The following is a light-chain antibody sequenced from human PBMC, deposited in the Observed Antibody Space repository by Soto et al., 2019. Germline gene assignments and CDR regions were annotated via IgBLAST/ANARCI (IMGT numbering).Light chain of an antibody. V-gene: IGKV3-20*01. CDR2: GAS. CDR1: QSVSSSY. CDR3: QQYGSSPTWT. J-gene: IGKJ1*01. Sequence: EIVLTQSPGTLSLSPGERATLSCRASQSVSSSYLAWYQQKPRQAPRLLIYGASSRANGIPDRFSGSWSGTDFTLTISRLEPEDFAVYYCQQYGSSPTWTFGQGTKVEIK.